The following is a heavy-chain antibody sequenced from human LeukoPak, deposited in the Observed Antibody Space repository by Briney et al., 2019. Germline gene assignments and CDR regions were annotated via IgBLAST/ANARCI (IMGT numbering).Heavy chain of an antibody. CDR1: GFTFDDYG. J-gene: IGHJ6*04. CDR2: ISWSSDNI. V-gene: IGHV3-20*04. CDR3: AELGITMIGGV. Sequence: PGGSLRLSCAASGFTFDDYGMSWVRQAPGKGLEWVSGISWSSDNIDYADSVKGRFTISRDNAKNSLYLQMNSLRAEDTAVYYCAELGITMIGGVWGKGTTVTISS. D-gene: IGHD3-10*02.